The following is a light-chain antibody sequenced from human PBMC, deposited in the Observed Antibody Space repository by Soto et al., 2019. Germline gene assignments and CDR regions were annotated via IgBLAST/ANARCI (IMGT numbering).Light chain of an antibody. CDR3: SSYTSSSSLYV. J-gene: IGLJ1*01. V-gene: IGLV2-14*01. CDR2: EVS. Sequence: QSGLTQPASVSGSPVQSITISGTGTSIDVGGYNYASWYQQHPGKAPKLMIFEVSNRPSGVSYRFSGSKSGNTASLTISGLQAEDEADYYCSSYTSSSSLYVFGTGTKVTVL. CDR1: SIDVGGYNY.